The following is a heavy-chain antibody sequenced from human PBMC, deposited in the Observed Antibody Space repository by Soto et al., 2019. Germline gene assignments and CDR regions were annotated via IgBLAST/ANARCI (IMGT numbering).Heavy chain of an antibody. Sequence: QVQLVESGGGVVPPGGSLRLSCVASGFIFSSYGMYWVRQAPGKGLEWVGVIWYDGSNKYYGDSVKGRFTISRDNSKNTFYLPMSSMRAANTAVYSCAREPYSNYVMDVWGQRATLTVSS. D-gene: IGHD4-4*01. CDR1: GFIFSSYG. V-gene: IGHV3-33*01. J-gene: IGHJ6*02. CDR2: IWYDGSNK. CDR3: AREPYSNYVMDV.